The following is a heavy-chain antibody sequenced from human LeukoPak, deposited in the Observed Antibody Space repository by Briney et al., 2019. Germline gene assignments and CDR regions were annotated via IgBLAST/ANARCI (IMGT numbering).Heavy chain of an antibody. Sequence: GGSLRLSCAASGFTFSSYSMTWVRQAPGKGLEWVSSISSSSCIYYADSVKGRFTISRDNAKNSLYLQMNSLRAEDTAVYYCARLGRGSSWSYDYWGQGTLVTVSS. D-gene: IGHD6-13*01. CDR2: ISSSSCI. CDR3: ARLGRGSSWSYDY. CDR1: GFTFSSYS. V-gene: IGHV3-21*01. J-gene: IGHJ4*02.